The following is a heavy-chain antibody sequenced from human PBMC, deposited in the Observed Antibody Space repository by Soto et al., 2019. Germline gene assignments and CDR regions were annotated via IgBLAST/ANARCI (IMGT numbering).Heavy chain of an antibody. Sequence: QLQLQESGPGLVKPSETLSLTCTVSGGSISSSSYYWGWIRQPPGKGLEWIGSIYYSGSTYYNPSLQSRVTISVDTSKNQFSLKLSSVTAADTAVYYCGYCSGGSCYPSDAFDIWGQGTMVTVSS. D-gene: IGHD2-15*01. CDR3: GYCSGGSCYPSDAFDI. V-gene: IGHV4-39*01. CDR1: GGSISSSSYY. J-gene: IGHJ3*02. CDR2: IYYSGST.